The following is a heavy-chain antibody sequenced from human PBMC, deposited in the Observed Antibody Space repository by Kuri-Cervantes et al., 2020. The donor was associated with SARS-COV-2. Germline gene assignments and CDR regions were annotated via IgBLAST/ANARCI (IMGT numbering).Heavy chain of an antibody. CDR3: ASQGSKRGRFDY. V-gene: IGHV1-8*02. CDR2: MNPDTGNS. D-gene: IGHD4-11*01. Sequence: ASVKVSCKASGYTFTTYDINWVRQAPGQGLEWMGWMNPDTGNSGYAQNFRGRVTMTRDTSISTAYMELSSLRSDDTAVYYCASQGSKRGRFDYWGQGTLVTVSS. J-gene: IGHJ4*02. CDR1: GYTFTTYD.